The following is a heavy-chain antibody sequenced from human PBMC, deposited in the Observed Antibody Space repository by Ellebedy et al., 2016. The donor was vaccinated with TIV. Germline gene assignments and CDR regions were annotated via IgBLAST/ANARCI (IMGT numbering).Heavy chain of an antibody. Sequence: SETLSLXCAVSGGSVRSGPYCWSWIRQPPGKGLEWVGYINQSGRTYYNPSLKSRVTISIDRSRNKFSLELTSVTAADTAVYYCARGRHSYGYEWLDTWGQGTLASVSS. V-gene: IGHV4-30-2*01. CDR2: INQSGRT. CDR1: GGSVRSGPYC. J-gene: IGHJ5*02. CDR3: ARGRHSYGYEWLDT. D-gene: IGHD5-18*01.